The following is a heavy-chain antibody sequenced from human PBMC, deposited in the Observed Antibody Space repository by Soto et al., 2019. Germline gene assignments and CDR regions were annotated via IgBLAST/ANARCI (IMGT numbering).Heavy chain of an antibody. J-gene: IGHJ4*02. CDR3: ARGSRYSSTWSY. Sequence: SETLSLTCTVSGGSISNYYWSWIRQPPGQGLEWIGYSYYSGSTNYNPSLKSRVTMSVDTARNQLSLKMSSVTAADPAVYYCARGSRYSSTWSYWGQGTLVTVSS. CDR2: SYYSGST. CDR1: GGSISNYY. D-gene: IGHD6-13*01. V-gene: IGHV4-59*01.